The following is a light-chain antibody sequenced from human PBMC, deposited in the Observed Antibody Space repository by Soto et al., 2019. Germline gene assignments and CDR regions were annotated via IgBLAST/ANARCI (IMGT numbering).Light chain of an antibody. Sequence: QSVLTQSPSASASLGASVKLTCTLSSGHSSYAIAWHQQQPEKGPRYLMKLNSDGSHSKGDGIPDRFSGSSSGAERYLTISSLQSEDEADYYCQTWATGIHVFGGGTKVTVL. V-gene: IGLV4-69*01. CDR1: SGHSSYA. CDR2: LNSDGSH. J-gene: IGLJ3*02. CDR3: QTWATGIHV.